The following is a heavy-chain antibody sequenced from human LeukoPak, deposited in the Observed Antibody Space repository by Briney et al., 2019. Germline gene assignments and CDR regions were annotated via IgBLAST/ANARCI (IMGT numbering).Heavy chain of an antibody. Sequence: GESLKTSSKGSGYSFTSYCIGCVRQMPGKGLEWMGIIHPGDSDTRYSPSFQGQVTISADKSIRTAYLQWSSLKASDTAMYYCARRVGFYYDSSGSDYWGQGTLVTVSS. D-gene: IGHD3-22*01. V-gene: IGHV5-51*01. CDR2: IHPGDSDT. CDR3: ARRVGFYYDSSGSDY. CDR1: GYSFTSYC. J-gene: IGHJ4*02.